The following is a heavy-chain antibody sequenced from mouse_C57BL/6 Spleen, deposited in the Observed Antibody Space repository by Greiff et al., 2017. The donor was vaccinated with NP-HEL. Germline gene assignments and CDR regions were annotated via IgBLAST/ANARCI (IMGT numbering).Heavy chain of an antibody. J-gene: IGHJ1*03. V-gene: IGHV1-64*01. Sequence: QVQLQQPGAELVKPGASVKLSCKASGYTFTSYWMHWVKQRPGQGLEWIGMIHPNSGSTNYNEKFKSKATLTVDKSSSTAYMQLSSLTSEDSAVYYCARDRDYYGSSVWGTGTTVTVSS. D-gene: IGHD1-1*01. CDR3: ARDRDYYGSSV. CDR2: IHPNSGST. CDR1: GYTFTSYW.